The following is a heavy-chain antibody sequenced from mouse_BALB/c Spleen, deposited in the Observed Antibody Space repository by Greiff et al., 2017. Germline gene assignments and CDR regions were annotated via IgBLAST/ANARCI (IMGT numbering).Heavy chain of an antibody. CDR1: GYTFTSYW. CDR2: INPSTGYT. V-gene: IGHV1-7*01. CDR3: ARRGHSWYFDV. Sequence: QVQLKESGAELAKPGASVKMSCKASGYTFTSYWMHWVKQRPGQGLEWIGYINPSTGYTEYNQKFKDKATLTADKSSSTAYMQLSSLTSEDSAVYYCARRGHSWYFDVGGAGTTVTVSS. J-gene: IGHJ1*01. D-gene: IGHD6-1*01.